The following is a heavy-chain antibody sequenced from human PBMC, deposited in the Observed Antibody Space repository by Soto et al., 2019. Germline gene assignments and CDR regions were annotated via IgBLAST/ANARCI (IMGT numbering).Heavy chain of an antibody. V-gene: IGHV3-23*01. CDR1: GFSFSSYA. CDR2: ISGNDGKT. D-gene: IGHD6-13*01. CDR3: VEDWRGSTCECMDV. J-gene: IGHJ6*02. Sequence: EVQLLESGGDLVQPGGSLRVSCAASGFSFSSYAMSWVRQAPGKGLEWVSSISGNDGKTYYADSVKGRFTISRDNSRDALYLQMSSLRAEDTAVYYCVEDWRGSTCECMDVWGHGTTVAV.